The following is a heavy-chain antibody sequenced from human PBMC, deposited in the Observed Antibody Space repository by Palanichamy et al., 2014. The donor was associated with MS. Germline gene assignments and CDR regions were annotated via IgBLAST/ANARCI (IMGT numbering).Heavy chain of an antibody. J-gene: IGHJ3*02. CDR1: GFTFSSYA. D-gene: IGHD3-3*01. Sequence: QVQLVEVWGRAWSSLGGPSRLSCAASGFTFSSYAMHWVRQAPGKGLEWVAVTSYDGSNKYYADSVKGRFTISRDNSKNTLYLQMNSLRAEDTAVYYCARDQTDFWSGYSLLGAFDIWGQGTMVTVSS. CDR2: TSYDGSNK. V-gene: IGHV3-30-3*01. CDR3: ARDQTDFWSGYSLLGAFDI.